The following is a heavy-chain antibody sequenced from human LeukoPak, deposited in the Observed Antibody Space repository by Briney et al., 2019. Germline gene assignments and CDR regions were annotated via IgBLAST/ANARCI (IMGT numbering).Heavy chain of an antibody. Sequence: GESLKISCKGSGYSFTSYWIGWVRQMPGKGLEWMGIIYPGDSDTRYSPSFQGQVTISADKSISTAYLQWSSLKASDTAMYYCASALGYYDSSGSDDYYGMDVWGQGTTVTVSS. J-gene: IGHJ6*02. V-gene: IGHV5-51*01. CDR1: GYSFTSYW. D-gene: IGHD3-22*01. CDR3: ASALGYYDSSGSDDYYGMDV. CDR2: IYPGDSDT.